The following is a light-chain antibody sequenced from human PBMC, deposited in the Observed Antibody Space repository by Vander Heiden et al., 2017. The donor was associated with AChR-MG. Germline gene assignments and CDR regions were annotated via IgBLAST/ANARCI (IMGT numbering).Light chain of an antibody. CDR2: KTS. CDR1: QSVNPW. Sequence: DILMTQSPSTLYAPVGDRVTITCRASQSVNPWLAWYQQKPGKAPNLLIYKTSTLEGGVPSRFSGSGSGTEFTLTISSLQPDDFATYYCQQYNTYSTFGQGTKVQIK. V-gene: IGKV1-5*03. J-gene: IGKJ1*01. CDR3: QQYNTYST.